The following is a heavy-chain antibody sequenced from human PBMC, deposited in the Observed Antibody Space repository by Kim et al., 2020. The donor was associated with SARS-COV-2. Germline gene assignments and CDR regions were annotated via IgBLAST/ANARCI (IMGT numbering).Heavy chain of an antibody. CDR1: GYTFTTYD. J-gene: IGHJ4*02. V-gene: IGHV1-3*04. CDR2: INTGNGDT. D-gene: IGHD6-13*01. CDR3: ARGGTSSWFGIEY. Sequence: ASVKVSCKASGYTFTTYDIHWVRQAPGQRLEWMGWINTGNGDTKYSQKFQDGVTITRDTSASTTSMELSSLASQDTAVYYCARGGTSSWFGIEYWGQGTLVTVSS.